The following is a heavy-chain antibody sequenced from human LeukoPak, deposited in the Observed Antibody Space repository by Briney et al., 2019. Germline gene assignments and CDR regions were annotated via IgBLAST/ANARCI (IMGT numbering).Heavy chain of an antibody. CDR3: AKNLGSSGQAGHYYYYMDV. CDR1: GFTFSSYG. J-gene: IGHJ6*03. V-gene: IGHV3-30*02. D-gene: IGHD3-22*01. CDR2: IRYDGSNK. Sequence: GGSLRLSCAASGFTFSSYGMHWVRKAPGRGLEWVAFIRYDGSNKYYADSVKGRFTISRDNSKNTLYLQMNSLRAEDTAVYYCAKNLGSSGQAGHYYYYMDVWGKGTTLTISS.